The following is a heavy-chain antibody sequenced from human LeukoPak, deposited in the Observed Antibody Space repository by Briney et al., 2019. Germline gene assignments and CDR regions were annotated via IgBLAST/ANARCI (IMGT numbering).Heavy chain of an antibody. CDR3: ARHPSGFLDYYYMDV. CDR2: IYPGDSDT. J-gene: IGHJ6*03. D-gene: IGHD6-25*01. V-gene: IGHV5-51*01. Sequence: GESLKISCKGSGYSFTTYWIVWVRQMPGKGLEWMGIIYPGDSDTRYSPSFQGQVTISADKSISTAYLKWSSLTASDSAMYYCARHPSGFLDYYYMDVWGKGTTVTVS. CDR1: GYSFTTYW.